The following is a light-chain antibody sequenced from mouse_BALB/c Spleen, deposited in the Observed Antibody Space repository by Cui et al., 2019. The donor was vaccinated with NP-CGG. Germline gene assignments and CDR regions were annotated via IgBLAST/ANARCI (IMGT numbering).Light chain of an antibody. CDR3: ALWYSNHWV. CDR2: GTN. V-gene: IGLV1*01. J-gene: IGLJ1*01. CDR1: TGPVTTSNY. Sequence: QAFVTQEYALTTSPDEQVTITCRSSTGPVTTSNYANWFQEKPDHLFTGLIGGTNNRAPGVPARFSGSLIGDKAALTITGAQTEDEAIYFCALWYSNHWVFGGGTKLTVL.